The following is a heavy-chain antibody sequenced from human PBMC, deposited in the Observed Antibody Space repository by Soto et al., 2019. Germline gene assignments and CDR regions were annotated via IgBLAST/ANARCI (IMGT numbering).Heavy chain of an antibody. J-gene: IGHJ4*02. D-gene: IGHD6-13*01. V-gene: IGHV3-30*18. CDR1: GFTFSNNG. Sequence: QVHLVESGGGVVQPGRSLRLSCAASGFTFSNNGMHWVRQAPGKGLEWMGVISYEGREKYYAGSVKGRFTISRDNSKNTLYLQMDTLRAEDTAIYYCVKDKGAAAGFDYWGQGILVTVSS. CDR3: VKDKGAAAGFDY. CDR2: ISYEGREK.